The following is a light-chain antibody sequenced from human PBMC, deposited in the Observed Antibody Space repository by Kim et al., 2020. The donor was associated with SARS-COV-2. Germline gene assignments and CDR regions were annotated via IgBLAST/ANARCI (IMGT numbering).Light chain of an antibody. CDR2: DVN. V-gene: IGLV2-14*04. J-gene: IGLJ3*02. CDR3: ASHALGSLWL. Sequence: GQSITISRTGTSSDIGYYNHVSWYQQFPNKDPKLIIYDVNMGPSGVSDRFSGSKSGNTASLTISGLQPEDEADYYCASHALGSLWLFGGGTKLTVL. CDR1: SSDIGYYNH.